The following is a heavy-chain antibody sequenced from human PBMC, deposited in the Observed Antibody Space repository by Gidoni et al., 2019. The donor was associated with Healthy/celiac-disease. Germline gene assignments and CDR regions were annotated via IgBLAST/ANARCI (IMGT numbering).Heavy chain of an antibody. CDR1: GFTFSSYA. CDR3: ARGHVLLWFGELTVFDY. J-gene: IGHJ4*02. CDR2: ISYDGSNK. D-gene: IGHD3-10*01. Sequence: QVQLVESGGGVVQPGRSLRLSCAASGFTFSSYAMHWVRQAPGKGLEWVAVISYDGSNKYYADSVKGRFTISRDNSKNTLYLQMNSLRAEDTAVYYCARGHVLLWFGELTVFDYWGQGTLVTVSS. V-gene: IGHV3-30-3*01.